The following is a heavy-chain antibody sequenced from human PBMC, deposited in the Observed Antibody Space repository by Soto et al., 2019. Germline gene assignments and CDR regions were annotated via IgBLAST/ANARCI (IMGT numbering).Heavy chain of an antibody. CDR1: GFTVSSYA. V-gene: IGHV3-64*01. J-gene: IGHJ6*02. Sequence: GGSLRLSCAASGFTVSSYAMHWVRQAPGKGLEYVSAISSNGGSSYYANSVKGRFTISRDNSKNTLYLQMGSLRAEDMAVYYCARDTRFGELLSIYYYYGMDVWGQGTTVTVSS. D-gene: IGHD3-10*01. CDR2: ISSNGGSS. CDR3: ARDTRFGELLSIYYYYGMDV.